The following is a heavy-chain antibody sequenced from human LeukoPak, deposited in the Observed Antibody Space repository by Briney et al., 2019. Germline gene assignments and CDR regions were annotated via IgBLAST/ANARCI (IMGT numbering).Heavy chain of an antibody. D-gene: IGHD1-1*01. V-gene: IGHV3-74*01. CDR3: ARNWNEMEELWFDP. CDR2: INSDGSST. Sequence: GGSLRLSCAASGFTFSSYWMHWVRQAPGKGLVWVSRINSDGSSTSYADSVKGRFTISRDNAKNTLYLQMNSLRAEDTAVYYCARNWNEMEELWFDPWGQGTLVTVSS. CDR1: GFTFSSYW. J-gene: IGHJ5*02.